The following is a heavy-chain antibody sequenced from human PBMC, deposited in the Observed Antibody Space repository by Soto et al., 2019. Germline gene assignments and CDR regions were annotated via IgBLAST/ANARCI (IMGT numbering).Heavy chain of an antibody. D-gene: IGHD6-19*01. V-gene: IGHV3-43*01. CDR1: GFTLKDYT. J-gene: IGHJ6*02. CDR2: ISWDGGKT. CDR3: AKDRAAVTGAYYYYAMDV. Sequence: EVQLVESGGVVVQPGGSLRPSCAASGFTLKDYTIHGSLQPPGKSREWVLLISWDGGKTYYADPVKGGFTISRDNSKNSLHLQMNSLTTEDSASYYCAKDRAAVTGAYYYYAMDVWGQGTTVTVSS.